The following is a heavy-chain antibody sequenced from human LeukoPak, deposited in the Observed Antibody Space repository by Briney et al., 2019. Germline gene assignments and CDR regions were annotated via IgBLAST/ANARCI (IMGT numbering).Heavy chain of an antibody. Sequence: GGSLRLSCAASGFTFSSYAMSWVRQAPGKGLEWVSAISGSGGSTYYADSVKGRFTISRDNSKNTLYLQMNSLRAEDTAVYYCAKCRGYCSSTSCYSYCYYGMDVWGQGTTVTVSS. CDR1: GFTFSSYA. CDR3: AKCRGYCSSTSCYSYCYYGMDV. V-gene: IGHV3-23*01. D-gene: IGHD2-2*01. J-gene: IGHJ6*02. CDR2: ISGSGGST.